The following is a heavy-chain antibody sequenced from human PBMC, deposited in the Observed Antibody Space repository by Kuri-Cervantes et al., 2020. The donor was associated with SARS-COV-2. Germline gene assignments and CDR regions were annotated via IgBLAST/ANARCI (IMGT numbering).Heavy chain of an antibody. J-gene: IGHJ6*02. V-gene: IGHV1-18*01. CDR1: GYIFSNYG. CDR3: ARGVTPNYGMDV. Sequence: ASVKVSCRASGYIFSNYGISWVRQAPGQGLQWMGWISAYNGLTDYAQKFQGRVTMTTDTSTSTAYMELRSLRTDDTAMYYCARGVTPNYGMDVWGQGTTVTVSS. D-gene: IGHD2-21*02. CDR2: ISAYNGLT.